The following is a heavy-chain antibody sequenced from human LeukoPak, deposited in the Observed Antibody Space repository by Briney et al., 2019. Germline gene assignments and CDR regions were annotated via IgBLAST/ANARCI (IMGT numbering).Heavy chain of an antibody. J-gene: IGHJ5*02. V-gene: IGHV4-59*12. Sequence: SETLSLTCSVSGGSISSYYWSWIRQPPGKGLEWIGYIYDSGSTNYNPSLKSRVTISVDTSKNQFSLKLSSVTAADTAVYYCARDGGIVGATTWGQGTLVTVSS. CDR3: ARDGGIVGATT. CDR2: IYDSGST. D-gene: IGHD1-26*01. CDR1: GGSISSYY.